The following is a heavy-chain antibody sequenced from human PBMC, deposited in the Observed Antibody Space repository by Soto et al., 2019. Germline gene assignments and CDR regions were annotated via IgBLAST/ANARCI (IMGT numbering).Heavy chain of an antibody. J-gene: IGHJ4*02. Sequence: LRLSCAASGFTFSSYSMNWVRQAPGKGLEWVSYISSSGSTIYYADSVKGRFTISRSNAKNSLYLQMNSLRDEDTAVYYCAREAYGDYYFDYWGQGTLVTVSS. D-gene: IGHD4-17*01. CDR2: ISSSGSTI. CDR3: AREAYGDYYFDY. CDR1: GFTFSSYS. V-gene: IGHV3-48*02.